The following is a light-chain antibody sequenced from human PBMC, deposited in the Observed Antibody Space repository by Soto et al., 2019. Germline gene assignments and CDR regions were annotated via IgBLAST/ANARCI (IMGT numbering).Light chain of an antibody. V-gene: IGKV1-5*03. CDR3: QQYNSYPWT. Sequence: DIQMTQSPSTLSASVRDRVTITCRASQTISSWLAWLQQRPGRAPKFLIYKASSLKNGVPLRFSGSGSGTQCTLTNSSLQPDDFATYYCQQYNSYPWTFGQGTKVDIK. CDR2: KAS. CDR1: QTISSW. J-gene: IGKJ1*01.